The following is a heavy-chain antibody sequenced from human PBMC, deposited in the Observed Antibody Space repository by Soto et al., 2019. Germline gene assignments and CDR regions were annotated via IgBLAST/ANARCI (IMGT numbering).Heavy chain of an antibody. D-gene: IGHD3-16*01. CDR2: IDSRTTTI. CDR1: GFTFSIFS. Sequence: PGGSLRLSCAASGFTFSIFSMKWVRQAPGKGLEWVSYIDSRTTTIYYADSVKGRFTIPRDNARNSLYLQMNSLRDEDTAVYYCARQTWDYHSSNFDYWGLGTLVTVSS. V-gene: IGHV3-48*02. J-gene: IGHJ4*02. CDR3: ARQTWDYHSSNFDY.